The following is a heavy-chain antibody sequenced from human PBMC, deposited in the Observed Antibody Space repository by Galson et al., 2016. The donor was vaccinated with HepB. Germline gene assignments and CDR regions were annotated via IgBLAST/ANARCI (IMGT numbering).Heavy chain of an antibody. Sequence: SLRLSCAASGFTFNQFAMSWFRQAPGKGLEWVSTISLLASTTSYADSVKGRFVISGDNSQSTLHLQMNSLRADDTAVYYCAKDRRVIYGYDLVDYWGQGTMVTVSS. CDR3: AKDRRVIYGYDLVDY. D-gene: IGHD5-12*01. CDR1: GFTFNQFA. J-gene: IGHJ4*02. V-gene: IGHV3-23*01. CDR2: ISLLASTT.